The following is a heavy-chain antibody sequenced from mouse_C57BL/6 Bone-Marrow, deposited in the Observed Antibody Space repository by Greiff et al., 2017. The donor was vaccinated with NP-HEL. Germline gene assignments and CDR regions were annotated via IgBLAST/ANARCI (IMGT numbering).Heavy chain of an antibody. J-gene: IGHJ1*03. CDR2: IDPSDSYT. Sequence: QVQLQQPGAELVRPGTSVKLSCKASGYTFTSYWMHWVKQRPGQGLEWIGVIDPSDSYTNYNQKFKGKATLTVDPSSSTAYMQLSSLTSEDSAVYYCAIYYDDGDWYFDVWGTGTTVTVSS. CDR3: AIYYDDGDWYFDV. V-gene: IGHV1-59*01. CDR1: GYTFTSYW. D-gene: IGHD2-4*01.